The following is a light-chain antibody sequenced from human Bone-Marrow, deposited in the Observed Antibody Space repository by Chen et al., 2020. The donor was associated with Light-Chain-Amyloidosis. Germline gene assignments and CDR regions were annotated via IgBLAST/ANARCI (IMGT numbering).Light chain of an antibody. Sequence: NFMLTQPHSVSESPGKTLIISCTRSSGRIATNYVQWYQPRPGSSPTTVIYEVEQRPSGVPDRFSGSVDRSANSASLTISGLKTGDEADYYCQSYQGSSQRVFGGGTKLTVL. J-gene: IGLJ3*02. CDR3: QSYQGSSQRV. CDR1: SGRIATNY. CDR2: EVE. V-gene: IGLV6-57*01.